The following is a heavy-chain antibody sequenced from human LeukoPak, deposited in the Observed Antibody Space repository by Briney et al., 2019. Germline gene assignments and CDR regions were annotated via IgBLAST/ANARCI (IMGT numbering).Heavy chain of an antibody. CDR1: GGCISSHY. D-gene: IGHD3-3*01. Sequence: PSETLSLTCTVSGGCISSHYWSWIRQPPGKGLEWIGYIYYSGSTNYNPSLKSRVTISVDTSKNQFSLKLSSVTAADTAVYYCARPRLRFLEWPFDYWGQGTLVTVSS. CDR2: IYYSGST. J-gene: IGHJ4*02. V-gene: IGHV4-59*11. CDR3: ARPRLRFLEWPFDY.